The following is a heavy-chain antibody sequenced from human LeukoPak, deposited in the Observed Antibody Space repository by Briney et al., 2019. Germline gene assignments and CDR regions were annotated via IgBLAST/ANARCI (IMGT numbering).Heavy chain of an antibody. CDR2: ISHSGSS. Sequence: SETLSLTCAVYGGSFSGYSWSWIRQRPGKGLEWIGEISHSGSSNYNPSLKGRINISVDTSKSQFSLNLISVTAADTAVYYCARGLYSGSPRDAFDIWGQGTMVTVS. CDR3: ARGLYSGSPRDAFDI. J-gene: IGHJ3*02. V-gene: IGHV4-34*01. D-gene: IGHD5-12*01. CDR1: GGSFSGYS.